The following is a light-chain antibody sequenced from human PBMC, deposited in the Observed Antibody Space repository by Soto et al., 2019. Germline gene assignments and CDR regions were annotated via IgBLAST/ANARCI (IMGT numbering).Light chain of an antibody. CDR2: GAS. V-gene: IGKV3-20*01. J-gene: IGKJ1*01. CDR1: QSVSSNSNC. Sequence: EIVLTQSPGTLSLSPGERATLSCRASQSVSSNSNCLAWYQQKPGQAPRLLIYGASSRATGIPDRFSGSGSGTDFTLTISRLEPEDFAMYYCHQYGSSPWTFGQGTKVEIK. CDR3: HQYGSSPWT.